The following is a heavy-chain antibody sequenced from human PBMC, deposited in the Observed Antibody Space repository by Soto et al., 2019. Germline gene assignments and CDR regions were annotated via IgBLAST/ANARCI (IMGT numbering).Heavy chain of an antibody. CDR2: IWYDGSNK. V-gene: IGHV3-33*01. CDR3: ARVRVDYYYGMDV. J-gene: IGHJ6*02. CDR1: GFTFSSYG. Sequence: GGSLRLSCAASGFTFSSYGMHWVRQAPGKGLEWVAVIWYDGSNKYYADSVKGRFTISRDNSKNTLYLQMNSLRAEDTAVYYCARVRVDYYYGMDVWGQGTTVTVSS.